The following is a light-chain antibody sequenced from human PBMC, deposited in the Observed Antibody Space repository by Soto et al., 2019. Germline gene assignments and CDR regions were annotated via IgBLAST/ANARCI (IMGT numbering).Light chain of an antibody. CDR1: QSVNIY. V-gene: IGKV3D-15*01. Sequence: EIVITQSPATLSVSPGDRATLSCRASQSVNIYLAWYQQKPGQAPRLLIFGASSRATGIPARFSGSGSGTEFNLTISSLQSEDFAVYFCQQYDDWLRLTFGGGTKVDIK. CDR3: QQYDDWLRLT. J-gene: IGKJ4*01. CDR2: GAS.